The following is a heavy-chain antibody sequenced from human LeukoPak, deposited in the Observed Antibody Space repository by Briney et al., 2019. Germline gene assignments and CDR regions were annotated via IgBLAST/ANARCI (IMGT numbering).Heavy chain of an antibody. CDR2: IYSSGST. V-gene: IGHV4-61*02. Sequence: SQTLSLTCTVSGNSISSGDNYCSWIRQPAGKGLEWIGRIYSSGSTNYNPSLKSRVTISGDTSKNQFSLKLSSVTAADTAVYYCARLKYYYDSSGSRAEYFQHWGQGTLVTASS. CDR1: GNSISSGDNY. CDR3: ARLKYYYDSSGSRAEYFQH. J-gene: IGHJ1*01. D-gene: IGHD3-22*01.